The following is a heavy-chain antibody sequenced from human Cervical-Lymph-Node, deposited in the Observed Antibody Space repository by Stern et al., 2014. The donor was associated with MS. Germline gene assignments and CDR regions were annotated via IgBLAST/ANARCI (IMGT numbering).Heavy chain of an antibody. D-gene: IGHD1-26*01. Sequence: VQLVESGAEVKKPGAAVTVSCKASGCTFSTYPISWVRQAPGQGLEWMGRIIPMSGISNDAQKFQGRVTITADRSTSTAYMELSSLRSEDTAVYYCARGRGSYLDQWGQGTLVIVSS. J-gene: IGHJ4*02. CDR3: ARGRGSYLDQ. CDR1: GCTFSTYP. CDR2: IIPMSGIS. V-gene: IGHV1-69*09.